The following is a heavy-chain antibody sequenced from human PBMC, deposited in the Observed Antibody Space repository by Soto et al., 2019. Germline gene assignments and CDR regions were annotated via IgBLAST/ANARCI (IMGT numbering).Heavy chain of an antibody. J-gene: IGHJ6*02. CDR2: VSSSSHI. CDR1: GFTFSRYS. D-gene: IGHD2-2*01. V-gene: IGHV3-21*01. CDR3: ARGISEYVVVVPAALDV. Sequence: GASLRLSCAASGFTFSRYSMNWVRQAPGKGLEWVSSVSSSSHIYYADSVQGRFTISRDNDDNSLYLQINSLRADDTAVYFCARGISEYVVVVPAALDVWGQGTTVTAP.